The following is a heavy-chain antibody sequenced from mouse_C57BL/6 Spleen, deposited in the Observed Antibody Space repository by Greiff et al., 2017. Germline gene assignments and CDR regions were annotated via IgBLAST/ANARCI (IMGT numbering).Heavy chain of an antibody. CDR1: GFSLTSYG. V-gene: IGHV2-5*01. CDR2: IWRGGST. D-gene: IGHD2-1*01. CDR3: AKNSYGNYDYFDY. Sequence: QVQLQQSGPGLVQPSQSLSITCTVSGFSLTSYGVHWVRQSPGKGLEWLGVIWRGGSTDYNAAFMSRLSITKDNSKSQVFFKMNSLQADDTAIYYCAKNSYGNYDYFDYWGQGTTLTVSS. J-gene: IGHJ2*01.